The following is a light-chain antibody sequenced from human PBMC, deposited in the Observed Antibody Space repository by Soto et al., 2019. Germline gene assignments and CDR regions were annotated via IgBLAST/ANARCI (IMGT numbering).Light chain of an antibody. CDR2: DVA. CDR3: SSYTGSTSLVYV. CDR1: SSDVGRYNF. V-gene: IGLV2-14*03. Sequence: QSALTQPASVSGSPGQSISISCTGTSSDVGRYNFVSWYQQCPGKAPKLIIYDVANRPSGISNRFSGSKSGNTASLTISGLQAEDEADYYCSSYTGSTSLVYVFGTGTKLTVL. J-gene: IGLJ1*01.